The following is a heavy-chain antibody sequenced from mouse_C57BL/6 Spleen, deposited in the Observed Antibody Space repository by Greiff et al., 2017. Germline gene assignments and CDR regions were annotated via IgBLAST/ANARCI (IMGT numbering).Heavy chain of an antibody. CDR2: IDPSDSYT. CDR1: GYTFTSYW. D-gene: IGHD2-4*01. V-gene: IGHV1-50*01. CDR3: ARVRDYDHD. J-gene: IGHJ2*01. Sequence: QVQLQQPGAELVKPGASVKLSCKASGYTFTSYWMQWVKQRPGQGLEWIGEIDPSDSYTNYNQKFKGKATLTVDTSSSTAYMQLSSLTSEDSAVYYCARVRDYDHDWGQGTTLTVSS.